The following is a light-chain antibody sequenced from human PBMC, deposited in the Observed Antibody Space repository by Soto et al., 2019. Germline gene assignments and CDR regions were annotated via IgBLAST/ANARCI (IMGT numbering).Light chain of an antibody. V-gene: IGLV2-14*01. J-gene: IGLJ1*01. CDR3: VSYTTSASYV. CDR2: DIN. Sequence: QSALTQPASVSGSPGQSITISCTGTSSDVGNYIFVSWYRQHPGKAPKLMIYDINKRPSGVSNRFSGSKSGNTASLTISGHQAEDEADYYCVSYTTSASYVFGTGTKLTVL. CDR1: SSDVGNYIF.